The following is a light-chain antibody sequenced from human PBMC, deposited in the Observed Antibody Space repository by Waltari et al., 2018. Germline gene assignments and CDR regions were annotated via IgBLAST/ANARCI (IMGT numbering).Light chain of an antibody. V-gene: IGLV1-44*01. Sequence: QTILTQPHSASGTPGPRVTVSCSGDNSNIGKNTVNWYQQLPGTAPKLLIYRDNQRPAGVPDRVSGARSGTSASLAISGLRPDDEAAYYCATWDDRQSGVVFGGGTTLTVL. J-gene: IGLJ2*01. CDR2: RDN. CDR1: NSNIGKNT. CDR3: ATWDDRQSGVV.